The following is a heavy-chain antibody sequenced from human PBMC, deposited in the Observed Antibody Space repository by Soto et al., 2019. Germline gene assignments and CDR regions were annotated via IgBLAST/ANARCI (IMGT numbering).Heavy chain of an antibody. CDR3: ARADVVVIAANWFDP. Sequence: ASVKVSCKASGYTFTSYAMHWVRQAPGQRLEWMGWINAGNGNTKYSQKFQGRVTITRDTSASTAYMELSSLRSEDTAVYYCARADVVVIAANWFDPWCQGILVTVSS. J-gene: IGHJ5*02. CDR2: INAGNGNT. V-gene: IGHV1-3*01. D-gene: IGHD6-13*01. CDR1: GYTFTSYA.